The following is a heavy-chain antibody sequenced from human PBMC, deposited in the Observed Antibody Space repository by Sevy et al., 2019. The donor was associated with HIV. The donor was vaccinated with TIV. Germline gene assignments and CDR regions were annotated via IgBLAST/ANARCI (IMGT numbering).Heavy chain of an antibody. V-gene: IGHV1-69*13. J-gene: IGHJ4*02. CDR1: GGTFSSYA. Sequence: ASVKVSCKASGGTFSSYAISWVRQAPGQGLEWMGGIIPIFDTANYAQKFQGRVTITADESTSTAYMELSSLRSEDTAVYYCASGGRDSNYVYFDYWGQGTLVTVSS. D-gene: IGHD4-4*01. CDR3: ASGGRDSNYVYFDY. CDR2: IIPIFDTA.